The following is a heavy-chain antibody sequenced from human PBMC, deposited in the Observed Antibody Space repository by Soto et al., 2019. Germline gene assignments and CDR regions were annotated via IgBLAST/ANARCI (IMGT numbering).Heavy chain of an antibody. D-gene: IGHD2-21*02. J-gene: IGHJ6*02. CDR1: GGSFSGYY. V-gene: IGHV4-34*01. Sequence: NPSETLSLTCAVYGGSFSGYYWTWIRQPPGKGLEWIGEINHSGTVNFNPSLKSRLTISLDTSKKHFSLKLSSVTDADTAAYYCARADRTLVTSYSLDVWGQGTTVT. CDR3: ARADRTLVTSYSLDV. CDR2: INHSGTV.